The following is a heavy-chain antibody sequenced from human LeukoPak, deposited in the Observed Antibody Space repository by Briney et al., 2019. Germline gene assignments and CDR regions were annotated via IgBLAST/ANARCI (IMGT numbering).Heavy chain of an antibody. CDR3: ARGPLWFGGENAFDI. D-gene: IGHD3-10*01. Sequence: SETLPLTCTVSGGSISSHYWSWIRQPAGKGLEWIGRIYTSGSTNYNPSLKSRVTMSVDTSKNQFSLKLSAVTAADTAVYYCARGPLWFGGENAFDIWGQGAMVTVSS. J-gene: IGHJ3*02. CDR2: IYTSGST. CDR1: GGSISSHY. V-gene: IGHV4-4*07.